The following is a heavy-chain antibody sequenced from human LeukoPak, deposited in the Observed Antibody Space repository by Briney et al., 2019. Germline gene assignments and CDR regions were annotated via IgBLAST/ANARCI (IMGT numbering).Heavy chain of an antibody. CDR2: IYSAGST. D-gene: IGHD4-17*01. CDR1: EFTVNNNY. J-gene: IGHJ4*02. Sequence: GGSLRLSCSASEFTVNNNYMSWVRQAPGKGLEWVSTIYSAGSTNYADSVKGRFTISRDNSKNTMYLQMNSLRAEDTAVYYCAGGLRSRLIDYWGQGTLVTVSS. CDR3: AGGLRSRLIDY. V-gene: IGHV3-53*01.